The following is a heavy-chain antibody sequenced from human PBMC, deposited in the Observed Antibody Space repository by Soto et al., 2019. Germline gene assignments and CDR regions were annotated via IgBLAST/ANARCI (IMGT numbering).Heavy chain of an antibody. D-gene: IGHD6-19*01. CDR3: ARARSSGWLSYYYYYGMDV. V-gene: IGHV4-59*01. CDR1: GGSISSYY. CDR2: IYYSGST. Sequence: PSETLSLTCTVSGGSISSYYWSWIRQPPGKGLEWIGYIYYSGSTNYNPSLKSRVTITVDTSKNQFSLKLSSVTAADTAVYYCARARSSGWLSYYYYYGMDVWGQGTTVTVSS. J-gene: IGHJ6*02.